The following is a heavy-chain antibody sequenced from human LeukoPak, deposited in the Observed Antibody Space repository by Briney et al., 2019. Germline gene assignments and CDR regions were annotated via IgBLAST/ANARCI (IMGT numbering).Heavy chain of an antibody. CDR1: GFTFSNYA. D-gene: IGHD6-19*01. V-gene: IGHV3-23*01. CDR2: ISDSGRSI. J-gene: IGHJ3*02. Sequence: GGSLRLSCAASGFTFSNYAMSWVRQAPGKGLEWVSAISDSGRSIYYADSVKGRFTISRDNSKNTLYLQMNSLRAEDTAVYYCAKDMGSGRGYDAFDIWGQGTMVTVSS. CDR3: AKDMGSGRGYDAFDI.